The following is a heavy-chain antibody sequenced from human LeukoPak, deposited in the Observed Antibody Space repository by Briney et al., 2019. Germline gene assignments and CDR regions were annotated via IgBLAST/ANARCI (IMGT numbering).Heavy chain of an antibody. CDR1: GFTFSTFA. J-gene: IGHJ4*02. CDR2: INSDGSST. CDR3: ARGSYYYGSGSYYNVWLFDY. D-gene: IGHD3-10*01. Sequence: PGGSLRLSCAASGFTFSTFAMIWVRQAPGKGLVWVSRINSDGSSTSYADSVKGRFTISRDNAKNTLYLQMNSLRAEDTAVYYCARGSYYYGSGSYYNVWLFDYWGQGTLVTVSS. V-gene: IGHV3-74*01.